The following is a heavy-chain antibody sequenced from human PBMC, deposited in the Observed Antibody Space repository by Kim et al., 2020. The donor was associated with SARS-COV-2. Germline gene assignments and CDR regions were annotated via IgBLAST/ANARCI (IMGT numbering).Heavy chain of an antibody. Sequence: YADSVKGRFTISRDNAKNSLYLQMNSLRAEDTAVYYCARGRNGYNDNIDYWGQGTLVTVSS. V-gene: IGHV3-11*04. D-gene: IGHD5-12*01. CDR3: ARGRNGYNDNIDY. J-gene: IGHJ4*02.